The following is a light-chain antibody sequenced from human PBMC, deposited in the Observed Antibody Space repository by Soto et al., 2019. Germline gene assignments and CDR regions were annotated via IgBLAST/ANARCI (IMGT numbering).Light chain of an antibody. CDR2: GAS. CDR3: QQYDSLPYT. CDR1: QDINDY. J-gene: IGKJ2*01. Sequence: EIPMTQSPSSLSASLGDRVTITCQASQDINDYSNWYQQKPGKAPRLLIYGASFLEVGGPSRFSGSGSGTHFTLTISSLQPEDVATYYCQQYDSLPYTFGQGTRLEIK. V-gene: IGKV1-33*01.